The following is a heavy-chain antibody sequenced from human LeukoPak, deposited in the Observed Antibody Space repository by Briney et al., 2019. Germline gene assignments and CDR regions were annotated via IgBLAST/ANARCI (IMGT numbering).Heavy chain of an antibody. V-gene: IGHV3-64*01. Sequence: GGSLRLSCAASGVTFSNYAMHWVRQAPGRGLEYVSAISDNGGSTYYANSVKGRFTISRDNSKNTLYLQMGSLRAEDMAIYYCARSAGRFGSGGSCYDYWGQGTLVTVSS. CDR2: ISDNGGST. D-gene: IGHD2-15*01. CDR1: GVTFSNYA. J-gene: IGHJ4*02. CDR3: ARSAGRFGSGGSCYDY.